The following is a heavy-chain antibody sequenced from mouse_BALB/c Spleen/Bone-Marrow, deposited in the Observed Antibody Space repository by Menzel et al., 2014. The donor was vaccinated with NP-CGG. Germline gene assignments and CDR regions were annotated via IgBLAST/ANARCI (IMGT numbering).Heavy chain of an antibody. V-gene: IGHV5-12-1*01. CDR1: GFAFSSYD. CDR2: ISSGGGST. Sequence: EVQRVESGGGLVKPGGSLKLSCAASGFAFSSYDMSWVRQTPEKRLEWVAYISSGGGSTYYPDTVKGRFTISRDNAKNTLYLQMSSLKSEDTAMYYCARCGGSTKITPLAYWGQGTLVTVSA. CDR3: ARCGGSTKITPLAY. D-gene: IGHD2-4*01. J-gene: IGHJ3*01.